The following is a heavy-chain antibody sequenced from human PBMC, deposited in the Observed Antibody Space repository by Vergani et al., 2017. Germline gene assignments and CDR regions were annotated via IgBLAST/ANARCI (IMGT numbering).Heavy chain of an antibody. CDR1: GYSISSGYY. CDR2: ISGSGGST. Sequence: VQLQESGPGLVKPSETLSLTCTVSGYSISSGYYWGWIRQPPGKGLEWVSAISGSGGSTYYADSVKGRFTISRDNSKNTLYLQMNSLRAEDTAVYYCAKDLIGTSPLHWGQGTLVTVSS. CDR3: AKDLIGTSPLH. V-gene: IGHV3-23*01. J-gene: IGHJ4*02. D-gene: IGHD2-2*01.